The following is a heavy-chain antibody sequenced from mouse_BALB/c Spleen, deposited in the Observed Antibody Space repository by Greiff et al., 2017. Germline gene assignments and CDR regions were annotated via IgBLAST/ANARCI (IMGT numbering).Heavy chain of an antibody. CDR3: AKNRITTAPYAMDY. V-gene: IGHV2-5-1*01. CDR2: IWRGGST. CDR1: GFSLTSYG. Sequence: QVQLKQSGPSLVQPSQSLSITCTVSGFSLTSYGVHWVRQSPGKGLEWLGVIWRGGSTDYNAAFMSRLSITKDNSKSQVFFKMNSLQADDTAIYYGAKNRITTAPYAMDYWGQGTSVTVSS. D-gene: IGHD1-2*01. J-gene: IGHJ4*01.